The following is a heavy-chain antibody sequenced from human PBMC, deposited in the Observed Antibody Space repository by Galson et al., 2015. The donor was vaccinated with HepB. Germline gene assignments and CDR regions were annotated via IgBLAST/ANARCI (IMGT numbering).Heavy chain of an antibody. CDR3: ARXVNTNKGELDQ. Sequence: SVKVSCKASGXXXXXXSMHXMRXAXXXGLXXMXWVVXXXXXXSXXPKFQGRVTLTTDTSIPTAYMEMSGLRSDDTAVYYCARXVNTNKGELDQWXQGTLVTVSS. V-gene: IGHV1-2*02. J-gene: IGHJ5*02. CDR2: VVXXXXXX. D-gene: IGHD5-18*01. CDR1: GXXXXXXS.